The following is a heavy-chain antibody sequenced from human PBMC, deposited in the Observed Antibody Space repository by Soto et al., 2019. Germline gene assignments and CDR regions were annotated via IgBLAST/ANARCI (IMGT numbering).Heavy chain of an antibody. CDR3: ARDADIWAVAGTTLGY. D-gene: IGHD6-19*01. V-gene: IGHV1-69*05. CDR1: GGTFSSYA. CDR2: IIPIFGTA. Sequence: QVQLVQSGAEVKKPGSSVKVSCKASGGTFSSYAISWVRQAPGQGLEWMGGIIPIFGTANYAQKFQGRVRIAXXEXTXXAYMELSSLRSEDTAVYYCARDADIWAVAGTTLGYWGQGTLVTVSS. J-gene: IGHJ4*02.